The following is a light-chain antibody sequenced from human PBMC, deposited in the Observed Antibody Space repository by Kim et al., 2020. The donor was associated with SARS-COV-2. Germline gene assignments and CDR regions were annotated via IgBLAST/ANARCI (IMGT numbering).Light chain of an antibody. CDR2: DEN. Sequence: SSELTQDPTVSVALGQTVRITCQGDSLRNSYASWYQKKPGQAPVLVMSDENNRPSGIPDRFSGSSSGNTASLTIAGAQADDEADYYCCSRDSRAKVYVFGAGTKVTVL. J-gene: IGLJ1*01. CDR1: SLRNSY. V-gene: IGLV3-19*01. CDR3: CSRDSRAKVYV.